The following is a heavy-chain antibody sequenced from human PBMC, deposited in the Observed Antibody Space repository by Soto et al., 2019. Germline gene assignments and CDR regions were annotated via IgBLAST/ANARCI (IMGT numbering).Heavy chain of an antibody. CDR3: ARDLGYYDSSGYFDY. CDR1: GFTFSDHY. Sequence: QVQLVESGGGLVKPGGSLRLSCAASGFTFSDHYMSWIRQAPGKGLEWVSYISSSGDIIYYADSVKGRFTISRDNAKNSPYLQMNSLRAEDTAVYYCARDLGYYDSSGYFDYWGQGTLVTVSS. V-gene: IGHV3-11*01. J-gene: IGHJ4*02. D-gene: IGHD3-22*01. CDR2: ISSSGDII.